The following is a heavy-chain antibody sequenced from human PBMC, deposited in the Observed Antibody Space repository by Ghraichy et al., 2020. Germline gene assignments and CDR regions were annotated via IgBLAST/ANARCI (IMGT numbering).Heavy chain of an antibody. CDR2: INEDGSQR. V-gene: IGHV3-7*01. Sequence: GRSLRLSCAASGFTFSSFWMSWVRQAPGKGLEWVANINEDGSQRNYVDSVKGRFTVSRDNAKNSLDLQMNSLRAEDTAVYYCARNRVANNYWGQGTLVTVSP. CDR1: GFTFSSFW. CDR3: ARNRVANNY. J-gene: IGHJ4*02. D-gene: IGHD1/OR15-1a*01.